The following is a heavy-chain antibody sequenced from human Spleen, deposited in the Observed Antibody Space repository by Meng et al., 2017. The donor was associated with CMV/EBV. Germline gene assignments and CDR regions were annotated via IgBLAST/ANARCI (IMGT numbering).Heavy chain of an antibody. J-gene: IGHJ6*02. V-gene: IGHV1-69*05. D-gene: IGHD2-2*01. CDR2: IIPIFGTA. CDR3: ARASFMAAISMYYYYYGMDV. CDR1: GGTFSSYA. Sequence: SVKVSCKASGGTFSSYAISWVRQAHGQGLEWMGGIIPIFGTANYAQKFQGRVTITTDESTSTANMELSSLRSEDTAVYYCARASFMAAISMYYYYYGMDVWGQGTTVTVSS.